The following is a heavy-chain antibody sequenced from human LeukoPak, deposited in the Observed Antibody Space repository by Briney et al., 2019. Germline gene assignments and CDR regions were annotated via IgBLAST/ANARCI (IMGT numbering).Heavy chain of an antibody. CDR2: ISESSSFI. Sequence: PGGSLRLSCAASVFTFRNYNMNWVRQTPGRGVEWVSSISESSSFIQYAESLKGRFAISRDNAKNSLFLQMNGLRAEDTAVYFCARGEEKATITGLDSWGQGTLVTVSS. J-gene: IGHJ4*02. CDR1: VFTFRNYN. D-gene: IGHD5-24*01. CDR3: ARGEEKATITGLDS. V-gene: IGHV3-21*01.